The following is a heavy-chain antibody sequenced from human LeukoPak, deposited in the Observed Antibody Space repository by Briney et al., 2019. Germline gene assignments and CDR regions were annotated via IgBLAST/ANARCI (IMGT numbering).Heavy chain of an antibody. J-gene: IGHJ4*02. Sequence: GGSLRLSCAASGFTFSSYAMSWVRQAPGKGLEWVSSISSSSSYIYYADSVKGRFTISRDNAKNSLYLQMNSLRAEDTAVYYCARVPGFGSGWYLELDYWGQGTLVTVSS. CDR2: ISSSSSYI. CDR3: ARVPGFGSGWYLELDY. CDR1: GFTFSSYA. V-gene: IGHV3-21*01. D-gene: IGHD6-19*01.